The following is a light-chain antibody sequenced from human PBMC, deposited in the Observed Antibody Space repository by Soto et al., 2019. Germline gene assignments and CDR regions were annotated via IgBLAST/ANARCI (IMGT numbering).Light chain of an antibody. Sequence: DIQMTQSPSSLSASVGDRVTITCRASQSISSYLNWYQQKPGKAPKLLIYAASSLQSGVPSRFSGSGSGTDFTLTISSLQPEDFATYYCQQSYSTPLTLVAGPKV. CDR2: AAS. J-gene: IGKJ4*01. CDR3: QQSYSTPLT. V-gene: IGKV1-39*01. CDR1: QSISSY.